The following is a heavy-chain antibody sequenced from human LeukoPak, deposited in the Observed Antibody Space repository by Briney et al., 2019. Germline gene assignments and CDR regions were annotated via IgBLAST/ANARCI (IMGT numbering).Heavy chain of an antibody. J-gene: IGHJ6*02. CDR2: ISSGSTYI. CDR3: ARGDREHQLLTGMDV. CDR1: GFTFSSYS. Sequence: GGSLRLSCAASGFTFSSYSMNWIRQAPGKELEWVSCISSGSTYIYYADSVKGRFTISRDNAKNSLYLQMNSLRAEDTAVYYCARGDREHQLLTGMDVWGQGTTVTVSS. V-gene: IGHV3-21*01. D-gene: IGHD2-2*01.